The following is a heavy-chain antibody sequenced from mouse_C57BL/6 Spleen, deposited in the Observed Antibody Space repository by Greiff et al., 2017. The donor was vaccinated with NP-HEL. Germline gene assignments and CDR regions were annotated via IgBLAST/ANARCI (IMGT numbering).Heavy chain of an antibody. D-gene: IGHD2-5*01. V-gene: IGHV1-52*01. CDR3: ARDALYYSNWYFDV. Sequence: VQVVESGAELVRPGSSVKLSCKASGYTFTSYWMHWVKQRPIQGLDWIGNLDPSDSDTHYNQKFKDKATLTVDKSSSTDYMQLSSLTSEDSAVYYCARDALYYSNWYFDVWGTGTTVTVSS. CDR1: GYTFTSYW. CDR2: LDPSDSDT. J-gene: IGHJ1*03.